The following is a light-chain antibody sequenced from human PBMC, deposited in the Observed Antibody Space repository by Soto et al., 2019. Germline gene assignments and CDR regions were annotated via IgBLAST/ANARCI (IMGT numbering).Light chain of an antibody. CDR1: SGHSSYD. Sequence: QPVLTQSPSASASLGASVKLICTLSSGHSSYDIAWHQQQPEKGPRYLMKLNSDGSHSKGDGIPDRFSGSSSGAERYLTISSLQSEDEADYYCQTWGTGIQVFVGGTKLTVL. V-gene: IGLV4-69*01. J-gene: IGLJ2*01. CDR3: QTWGTGIQV. CDR2: LNSDGSH.